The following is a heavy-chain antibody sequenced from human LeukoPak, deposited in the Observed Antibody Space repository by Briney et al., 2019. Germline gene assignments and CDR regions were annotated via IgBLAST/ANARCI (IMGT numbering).Heavy chain of an antibody. V-gene: IGHV3-21*01. CDR3: ARDQRAYYYGSGSSYPDY. D-gene: IGHD3-10*01. J-gene: IGHJ4*02. CDR2: ISSSSSYI. Sequence: GGSLRLSCAASGFTFSSYSMNWVRQAPGKGLEWVSSISSSSSYIYYADSVKGRFTISRDNAKNSLYLQMNSLRAEDTAVYYCARDQRAYYYGSGSSYPDYWGQGTLVTVSS. CDR1: GFTFSSYS.